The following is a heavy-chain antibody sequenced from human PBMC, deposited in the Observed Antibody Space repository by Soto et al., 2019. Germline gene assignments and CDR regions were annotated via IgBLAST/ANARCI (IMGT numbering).Heavy chain of an antibody. J-gene: IGHJ1*01. CDR2: IKQDGSER. D-gene: IGHD3-3*01. CDR3: ARAPTYYDFWSGYKYFQH. CDR1: GFTFNRYW. Sequence: GGSLRLSCAASGFTFNRYWMGWVRQAPGKGPEWLANIKQDGSERYYVDSVKGRFTISRDNVKNSLYLQMNSLRAEDTAVYYCARAPTYYDFWSGYKYFQHWGQGTLVTVSS. V-gene: IGHV3-7*01.